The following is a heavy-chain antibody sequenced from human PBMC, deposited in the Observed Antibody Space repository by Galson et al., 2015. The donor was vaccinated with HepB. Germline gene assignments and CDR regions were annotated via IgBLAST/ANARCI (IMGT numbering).Heavy chain of an antibody. V-gene: IGHV1-18*01. CDR2: INTYSGST. Sequence: SVKVSCKASGYTFTTYGISWVRLAPGQGLEWMGRINTYSGSTIYAQKFQDRVTMTADTSTTTAYLELGSLTFDDTAVYYCARDYVVSTKNYFDPWGQGTLVTVSS. D-gene: IGHD5/OR15-5a*01. CDR3: ARDYVVSTKNYFDP. CDR1: GYTFTTYG. J-gene: IGHJ5*02.